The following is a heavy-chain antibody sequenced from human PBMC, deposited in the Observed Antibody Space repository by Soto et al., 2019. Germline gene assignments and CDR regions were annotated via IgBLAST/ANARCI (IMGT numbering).Heavy chain of an antibody. J-gene: IGHJ4*02. CDR2: ISWNSGSI. V-gene: IGHV3-9*01. D-gene: IGHD4-17*01. CDR1: GFTFDDYA. CDR3: AKDLGQVTTFPEGLDH. Sequence: EVQLVESGGGLVQPGRSLRLSCAASGFTFDDYAMHWVRQAPGKGLEWVSGISWNSGSIGYADSVKGRFTISRDNAKNSLYLQMNSLRAEDTALYYCAKDLGQVTTFPEGLDHWGQGTLVTVS.